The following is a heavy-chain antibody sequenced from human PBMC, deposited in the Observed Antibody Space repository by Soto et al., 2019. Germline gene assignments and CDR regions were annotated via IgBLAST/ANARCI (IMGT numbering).Heavy chain of an antibody. V-gene: IGHV3-64*01. J-gene: IGHJ4*02. CDR1: GFTFSSYA. Sequence: GGSLRLSCAASGFTFSSYAMHWVRQAPGKGLEYVSAISSNGGSTYYANSVNGRFTISRDNSKNTLYLQMGSLRAEDMAVYYCAREHPYYYESSGSDYWGQGTLVTVSS. CDR3: AREHPYYYESSGSDY. CDR2: ISSNGGST. D-gene: IGHD3-22*01.